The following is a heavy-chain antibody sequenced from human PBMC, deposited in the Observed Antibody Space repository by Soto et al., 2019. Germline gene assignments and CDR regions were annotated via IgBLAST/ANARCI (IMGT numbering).Heavy chain of an antibody. Sequence: QVQLVQSGAEVRKPGASVKVSCKTSGYTFSRSGISWVRQAPGQGLEWMGWISTYNGDANYAQKLQGRVTMTTDTSSSTVVMELGSLTADDTAVYYCARSGSGHNYYYGLDVWGQGNTVTVSS. J-gene: IGHJ6*02. D-gene: IGHD1-26*01. V-gene: IGHV1-18*01. CDR1: GYTFSRSG. CDR2: ISTYNGDA. CDR3: ARSGSGHNYYYGLDV.